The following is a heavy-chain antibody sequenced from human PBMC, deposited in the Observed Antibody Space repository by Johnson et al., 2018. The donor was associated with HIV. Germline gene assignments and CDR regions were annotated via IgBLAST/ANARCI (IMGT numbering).Heavy chain of an antibody. CDR1: GFTFDDYG. CDR2: INWNGGSI. D-gene: IGHD3-3*01. V-gene: IGHV3-20*04. CDR3: AREFESPETDFWSGDDAFDI. J-gene: IGHJ3*02. Sequence: VQLVESRGGVVRPGESLRLSCAASGFTFDDYGMSWVRQGPGKGLEWVSGINWNGGSIGYADSVKGRFTISRDNAKNSLYLQMNSLRAEDTALYYCAREFESPETDFWSGDDAFDIWGQGTMVTVSS.